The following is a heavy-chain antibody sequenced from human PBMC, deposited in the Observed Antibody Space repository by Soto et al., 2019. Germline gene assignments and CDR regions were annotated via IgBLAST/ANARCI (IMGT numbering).Heavy chain of an antibody. V-gene: IGHV2-26*01. J-gene: IGHJ5*02. D-gene: IGHD3-16*01. CDR3: ARRHLAVAVSPWFDP. CDR2: IDSSGEK. CDR1: GLSITDSEMG. Sequence: QVTLKESGPVLVKPTETLTLRCTVSGLSITDSEMGVSWIRQPPGKALEWLAHIDSSGEKCYRTVLKSRLTISKDTSKSQIVLIMTNMDPADTATYYCARRHLAVAVSPWFDPWGQGILVTVSS.